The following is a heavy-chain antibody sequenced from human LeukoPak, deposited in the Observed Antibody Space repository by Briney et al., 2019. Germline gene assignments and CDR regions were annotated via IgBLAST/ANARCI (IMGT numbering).Heavy chain of an antibody. V-gene: IGHV3-72*01. D-gene: IGHD6-19*01. J-gene: IGHJ3*02. CDR1: GFALSDQF. CDR2: SNSHTT. CDR3: TRDGGSSGNTAFDI. Sequence: PGGSLRLSCAASGFALSDQFMDWVRQAPGKGLEWIGRSNSHTTEYAASVKGRFTVSRDDSGNLMYLQMNSLKIEDTAVYFCTRDGGSSGNTAFDIWGQGTEVTVSS.